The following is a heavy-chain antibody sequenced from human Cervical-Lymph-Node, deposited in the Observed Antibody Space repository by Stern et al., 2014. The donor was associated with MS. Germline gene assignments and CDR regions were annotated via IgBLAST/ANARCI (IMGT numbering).Heavy chain of an antibody. CDR2: IPYEVSNT. CDR1: GFRFSSYG. CDR3: VTGRGYMSGQPDFDY. V-gene: IGHV3-30*03. Sequence: VQLVESGGGVVQPGRSLRLSWEASGFRFSSYGIHWVRQAPGKGLEWVAVIPYEVSNTPHGGSVKGRFPISRDNSKNMLFLHMNSLSAEDTAGYYCVTGRGYMSGQPDFDYWGQGALVTVTS. J-gene: IGHJ4*02. D-gene: IGHD5-18*01.